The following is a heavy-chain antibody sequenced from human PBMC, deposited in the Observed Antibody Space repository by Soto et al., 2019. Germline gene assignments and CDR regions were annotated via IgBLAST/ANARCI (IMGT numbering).Heavy chain of an antibody. D-gene: IGHD3-16*01. V-gene: IGHV1-3*01. CDR1: GGTFSNDI. J-gene: IGHJ5*02. CDR3: ARGYGGPIGWFDP. Sequence: GASVKVSCKTSGGTFSNDIITWVRQAPGQRLEWMGWINAGNGKTNYSQKFQGRVTITRDTSASTAYMELSSLRSEDTAVYYCARGYGGPIGWFDPWGQGTLVTVSS. CDR2: INAGNGKT.